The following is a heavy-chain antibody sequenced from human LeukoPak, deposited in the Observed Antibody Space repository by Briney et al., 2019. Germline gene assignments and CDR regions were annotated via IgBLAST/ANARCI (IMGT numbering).Heavy chain of an antibody. J-gene: IGHJ4*02. CDR3: ARGPSQLRYFDWFDY. CDR1: GYTFTGYY. Sequence: ASVKVSCKASGYTFTGYYMHWVRQAPGQGLEWMGWINPNSGGTNYAQKFQGRVTMTRDTSISTAYMELRSLRSDDTAVYYCARGPSQLRYFDWFDYWGQGTLVTVSS. V-gene: IGHV1-2*02. D-gene: IGHD3-9*01. CDR2: INPNSGGT.